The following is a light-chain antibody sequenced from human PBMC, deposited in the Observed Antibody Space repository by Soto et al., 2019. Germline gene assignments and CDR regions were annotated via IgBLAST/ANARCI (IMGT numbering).Light chain of an antibody. Sequence: QSVLTQPASVSWSPGQSITISCTGTSSDVGGYNFVSWYQQHPGRAPKLLIYEVSRRPSGVSNRFSGSKSGDTASLTISGLQAEDEADYYCYSYRGSYTRVFGTGTKVTVL. CDR1: SSDVGGYNF. V-gene: IGLV2-14*01. CDR3: YSYRGSYTRV. CDR2: EVS. J-gene: IGLJ1*01.